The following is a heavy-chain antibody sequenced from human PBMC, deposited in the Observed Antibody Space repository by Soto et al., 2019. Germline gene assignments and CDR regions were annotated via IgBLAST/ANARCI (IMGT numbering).Heavy chain of an antibody. CDR2: INPESTTI. Sequence: EAQLVESGGGLVQPGGSLRLSCTGSGIDLSIYWMHWVRQAPGKGLVWVSRINPESTTISYADSVKGRFTISRDNAENTLFLHMNSLSAEDTGVYYCTKDTFGGRDSWDQGTLVTVSS. V-gene: IGHV3-74*01. D-gene: IGHD2-15*01. J-gene: IGHJ4*02. CDR1: GIDLSIYW. CDR3: TKDTFGGRDS.